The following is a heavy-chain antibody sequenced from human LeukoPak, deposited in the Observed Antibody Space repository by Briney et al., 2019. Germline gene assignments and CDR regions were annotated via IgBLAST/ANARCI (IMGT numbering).Heavy chain of an antibody. CDR2: IYYSGST. V-gene: IGHV4-30-4*08. J-gene: IGHJ6*03. D-gene: IGHD1-26*01. Sequence: PSETLSLTCTVSGGSISSGDYYWSWIRPPPGKGLEWIGYIYYSGSTYYNPSLKSRVTISVDTSKNQFSLKLSSVTAADTAVYYCARERLEEVGAMGYYYYYMDVWGKGTTVTVSS. CDR3: ARERLEEVGAMGYYYYYMDV. CDR1: GGSISSGDYY.